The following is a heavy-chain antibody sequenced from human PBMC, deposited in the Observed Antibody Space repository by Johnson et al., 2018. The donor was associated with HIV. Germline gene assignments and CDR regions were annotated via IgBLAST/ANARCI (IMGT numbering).Heavy chain of an antibody. CDR3: ARGWSGAFDI. Sequence: EVQLMESGGGLVQPGGSLRLSCAASGFTFSSYSMNWVRQAPGKGLEWISYMSSSSSTIYYADSVKGRFTISRDNGKNSLYLEMSSLKAEDTAVYYCARGWSGAFDIWGQGTMVIVSS. V-gene: IGHV3-48*01. CDR2: MSSSSSTI. CDR1: GFTFSSYS. J-gene: IGHJ3*02.